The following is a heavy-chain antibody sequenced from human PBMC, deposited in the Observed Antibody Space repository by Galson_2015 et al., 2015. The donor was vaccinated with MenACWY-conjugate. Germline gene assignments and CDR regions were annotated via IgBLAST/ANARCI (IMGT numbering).Heavy chain of an antibody. V-gene: IGHV5-51*01. CDR1: GYIFTDYW. J-gene: IGHJ6*03. D-gene: IGHD3-3*01. Sequence: QSGAEVKKPGESLKISCKGSGYIFTDYWIDWVRQMPGQGLEWMGIIYAGDSDIRYSPSFQGHVTISADKSISTAYLQWSSLKASDTAIYYCARLFNARPAYYYYYMDVWGKGTTVTVSS. CDR2: IYAGDSDI. CDR3: ARLFNARPAYYYYYMDV.